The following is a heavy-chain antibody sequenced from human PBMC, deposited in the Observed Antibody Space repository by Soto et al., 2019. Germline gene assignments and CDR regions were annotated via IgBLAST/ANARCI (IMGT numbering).Heavy chain of an antibody. CDR2: IYHSGST. CDR3: ASGTTYDFRLYYFDY. D-gene: IGHD3-3*01. CDR1: GGSISSGGYS. Sequence: PSETLSLNCTVSGGSISSGGYSWSWIRQPPGKGLEWIGYIYHSGSTYYNPSLKSRVTISVDRSKNQFSLKLSSVTAADTAVYYCASGTTYDFRLYYFDYWGQGTLVTVSS. V-gene: IGHV4-30-2*01. J-gene: IGHJ4*02.